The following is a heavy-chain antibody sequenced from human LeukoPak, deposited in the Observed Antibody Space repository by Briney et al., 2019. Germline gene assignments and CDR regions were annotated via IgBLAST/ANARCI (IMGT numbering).Heavy chain of an antibody. CDR2: IYTSGST. V-gene: IGHV4-61*02. CDR3: ARSPTLLRYFDWLSYYGMDV. D-gene: IGHD3-9*01. Sequence: SETLSLTCTVSGGSISSGSYYWSWIRQPAGKGLEWIGRIYTSGSTNYNPSLKSRVTISVDTSKNQFSLKLSSVTAADTAVYYCARSPTLLRYFDWLSYYGMDVWGQGTTVTVSS. CDR1: GGSISSGSYY. J-gene: IGHJ6*02.